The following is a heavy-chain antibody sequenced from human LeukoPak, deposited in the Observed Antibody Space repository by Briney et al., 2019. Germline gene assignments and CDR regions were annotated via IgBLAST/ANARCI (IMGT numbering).Heavy chain of an antibody. Sequence: PGGSLRLSCADSGFSFSNYWMNWVRQAPGKGLEWVANIKQDGSEKYYVDSVKGRFTISRGNAKNSLFLQMNSLRAEDTALYYCATGGMWFNHWGQGTLVTVSS. CDR2: IKQDGSEK. CDR3: ATGGMWFNH. V-gene: IGHV3-7*01. CDR1: GFSFSNYW. D-gene: IGHD6-13*01. J-gene: IGHJ5*02.